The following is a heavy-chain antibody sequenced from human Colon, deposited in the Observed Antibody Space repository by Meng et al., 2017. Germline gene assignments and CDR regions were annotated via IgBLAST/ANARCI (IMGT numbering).Heavy chain of an antibody. Sequence: QAHQRGSGPGLLKPHPTLSLTCTVSGGSISSGGYYWSWIRQHPGKGLEWIGYIYYSGSTYYNPSLKSRVTISVDTSKNQFSLKLSSVTAADTAVYYCARVIRTYSSGWYSFDYWGQGTLVTVSS. CDR2: IYYSGST. CDR3: ARVIRTYSSGWYSFDY. CDR1: GGSISSGGYY. D-gene: IGHD6-19*01. V-gene: IGHV4-31*03. J-gene: IGHJ4*02.